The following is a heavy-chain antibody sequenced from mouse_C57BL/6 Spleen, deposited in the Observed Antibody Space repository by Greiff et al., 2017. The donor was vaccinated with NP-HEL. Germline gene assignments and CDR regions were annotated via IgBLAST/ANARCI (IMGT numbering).Heavy chain of an antibody. D-gene: IGHD2-4*01. J-gene: IGHJ4*01. Sequence: EVKVVESGGDLVKPGGSLKLSCAASGFTFSSYGMSWVRQTPDKRLEWVATISSGGSYTYYPDSVKGRFTISRDNAKNTLYLQMSSLKSEDTAMYYCARHLYYDYDVGDYYAMDDWGQGTSVTVSS. CDR3: ARHLYYDYDVGDYYAMDD. CDR1: GFTFSSYG. V-gene: IGHV5-6*01. CDR2: ISSGGSYT.